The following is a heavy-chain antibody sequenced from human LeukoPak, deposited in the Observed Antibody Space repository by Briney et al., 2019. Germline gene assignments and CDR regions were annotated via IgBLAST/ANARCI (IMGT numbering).Heavy chain of an antibody. CDR1: GYTFTSYA. J-gene: IGHJ4*02. V-gene: IGHV1-8*01. CDR2: MNPNSGNT. D-gene: IGHD3-22*01. CDR3: ARGNYYDSSASDY. Sequence: ASVKVSCKASGYTFTSYAINWVRQATGQGLEWMGWMNPNSGNTGYAQKFQGRVTITWNTSISTAYMELSSLRSEDTAVYYCARGNYYDSSASDYWGQGTLVSVSS.